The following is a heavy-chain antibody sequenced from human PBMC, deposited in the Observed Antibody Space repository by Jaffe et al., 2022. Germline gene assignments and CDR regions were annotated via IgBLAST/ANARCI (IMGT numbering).Heavy chain of an antibody. CDR3: ARGNWGYDYFDY. D-gene: IGHD7-27*01. CDR1: GYTFTSYA. Sequence: QVQLVQSGAEVKKPGASVKVSCKASGYTFTSYAMHWVRQAPGQRLEWMGWINAGNGNTNYSQKFQGRVTIVRDTSASTAYMELSSLRSEDTAVYYCARGNWGYDYFDYWGQGTLVTVSS. V-gene: IGHV1-3*01. J-gene: IGHJ4*02. CDR2: INAGNGNT.